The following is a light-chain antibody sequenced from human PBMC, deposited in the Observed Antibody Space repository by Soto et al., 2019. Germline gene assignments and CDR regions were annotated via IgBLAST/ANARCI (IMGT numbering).Light chain of an antibody. V-gene: IGLV4-69*01. CDR3: QTGGTGIVV. CDR1: SGHSSYA. Sequence: QPVLPQSPSASASLGASVKLTCTLSSGHSSYAIAWHQQQPEKGPRYLMNLNSDGSHSKGDGIPDRFSGSRSGAQRYLIISRLQSEDEADYYCQTGGTGIVVFGGGTKVTVL. CDR2: LNSDGSH. J-gene: IGLJ2*01.